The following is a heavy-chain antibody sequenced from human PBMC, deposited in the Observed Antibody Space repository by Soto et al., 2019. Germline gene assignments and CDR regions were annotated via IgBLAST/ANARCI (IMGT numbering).Heavy chain of an antibody. Sequence: SETLSLTCTVSGGSISSGGYYWSWIRQHPGKGLEWIGYIYYSGGTYYNPSLKSRVTISVGTSKNQFSLKLSSVTAADTAVYYCARSRWLFGNFDYWGQGTLVTVSS. V-gene: IGHV4-31*03. J-gene: IGHJ4*02. CDR2: IYYSGGT. D-gene: IGHD3-22*01. CDR1: GGSISSGGYY. CDR3: ARSRWLFGNFDY.